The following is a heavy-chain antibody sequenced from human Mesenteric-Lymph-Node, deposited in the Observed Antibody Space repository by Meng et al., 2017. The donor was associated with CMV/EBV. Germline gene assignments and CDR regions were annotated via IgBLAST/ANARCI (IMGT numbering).Heavy chain of an antibody. CDR2: ISSTGDTI. V-gene: IGHV3-48*03. CDR3: AGTSPRRRSVRPYYYYYGLDV. Sequence: GESLKISCAASGFNFSSYEMNWVRQAPGMGLEWISYISSTGDTIYYADSVKGRFTISRDNAKNSLYVQMNSLRAEDTALYYCAGTSPRRRSVRPYYYYYGLDVWGQGTTVTVSS. CDR1: GFNFSSYE. J-gene: IGHJ6*02. D-gene: IGHD6-6*01.